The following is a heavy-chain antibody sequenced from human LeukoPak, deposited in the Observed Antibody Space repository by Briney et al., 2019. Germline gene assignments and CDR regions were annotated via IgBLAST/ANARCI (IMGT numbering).Heavy chain of an antibody. CDR2: IWYDGSNK. V-gene: IGHV3-33*01. CDR3: ARDSAPFDDILTGYNYYYGMDV. D-gene: IGHD3-9*01. CDR1: GFTFSSYG. Sequence: GGSLRLSCAASGFTFSSYGMHWVRQAPGKGLEWVAVIWYDGSNKYYADSVKGRFTISRDNSKNTLYLQMNSLRAEDTAVYYCARDSAPFDDILTGYNYYYGMDVWGKGTTVTVSP. J-gene: IGHJ6*04.